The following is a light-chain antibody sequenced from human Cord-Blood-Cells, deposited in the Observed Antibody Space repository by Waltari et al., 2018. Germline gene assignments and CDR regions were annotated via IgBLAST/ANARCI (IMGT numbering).Light chain of an antibody. CDR1: QSISSY. Sequence: DIQMTQSPSSLSASLGARVPTTCRASQSISSYLNWYQQKPGKAPKLLIYAASSLQSGVPSRFSGSGSGTDFTLTISSLQPEDFATYYCQQSYSTPYSFGQGTKLEIK. V-gene: IGKV1-39*01. J-gene: IGKJ2*03. CDR2: AAS. CDR3: QQSYSTPYS.